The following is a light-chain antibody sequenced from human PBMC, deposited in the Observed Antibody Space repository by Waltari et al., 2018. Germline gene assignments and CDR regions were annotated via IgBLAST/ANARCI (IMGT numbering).Light chain of an antibody. CDR2: DVT. Sequence: QSALTQPASVSGSPGQSITISSTGTSRDVGGYNYVSWYQQHPGKAPKLMIYDVTERPSGVSNRFSGSKSGNTASLTISGLQAEDEADYYCGSYTSSSTFYLFGTGTKVTVL. V-gene: IGLV2-14*03. J-gene: IGLJ1*01. CDR1: SRDVGGYNY. CDR3: GSYTSSSTFYL.